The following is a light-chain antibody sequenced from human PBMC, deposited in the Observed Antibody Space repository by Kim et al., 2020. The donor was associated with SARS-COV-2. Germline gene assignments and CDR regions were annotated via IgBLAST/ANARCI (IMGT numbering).Light chain of an antibody. CDR1: NSDIGGYNY. V-gene: IGLV2-14*03. CDR2: DVT. CDR3: SSYTSSKTWV. Sequence: GQSITISCTGTNSDIGGYNYVSWYQQHPGKAPKLMIYDVTKRPSGVSNRFSGSKSGNTASLTISGLQADDEADYYCSSYTSSKTWVFGGGTQLTV. J-gene: IGLJ3*02.